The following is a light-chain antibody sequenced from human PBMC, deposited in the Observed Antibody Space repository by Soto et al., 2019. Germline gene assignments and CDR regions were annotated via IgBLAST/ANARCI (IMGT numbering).Light chain of an antibody. J-gene: IGLJ1*01. Sequence: QAVVTQPASVSGSPGQSITISCTGTSSDIGAYDYVSWYQQHPGGVPKLLIYDVSSRPSGVSSRFSGSKSGNTASLTISGLQADDEADYYCSSFADSSVRDYVFGGGTKVTVL. CDR2: DVS. CDR1: SSDIGAYDY. V-gene: IGLV2-14*03. CDR3: SSFADSSVRDYV.